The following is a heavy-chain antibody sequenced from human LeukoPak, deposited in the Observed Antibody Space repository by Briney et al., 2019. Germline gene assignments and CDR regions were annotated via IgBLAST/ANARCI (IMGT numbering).Heavy chain of an antibody. J-gene: IGHJ6*02. CDR3: ARDGAMVRGVIPYYYYYGLDV. V-gene: IGHV4-59*12. CDR2: IYLSGST. D-gene: IGHD3-10*01. CDR1: GGSISSYY. Sequence: KSSETLSLACTVSGGSISSYYWSWIRQPPGKGLEWIGSIYLSGSTFYNPSLKSRVTISQDTSKNTFSLKLTSVTAADTAVYYCARDGAMVRGVIPYYYYYGLDVWGQGTTVTVSS.